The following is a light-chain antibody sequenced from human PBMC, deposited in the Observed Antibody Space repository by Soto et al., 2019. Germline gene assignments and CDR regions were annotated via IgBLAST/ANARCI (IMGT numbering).Light chain of an antibody. Sequence: DIQMTQSPSTLSASVGDRVTITCRASQSISSWLAWYQQKPGKAPKLLIYDASSWESGIPSRFSGSGSGTEFTLTISSLQPDDFATYYCQQYSSYSVTFGQGTKVEIK. CDR2: DAS. V-gene: IGKV1-5*01. CDR3: QQYSSYSVT. J-gene: IGKJ1*01. CDR1: QSISSW.